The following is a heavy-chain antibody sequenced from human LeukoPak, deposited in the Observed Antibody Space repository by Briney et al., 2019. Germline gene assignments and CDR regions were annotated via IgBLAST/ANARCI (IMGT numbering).Heavy chain of an antibody. CDR1: GGPFSGYY. CDR2: INHSGRT. CDR3: ARGRASYDFWSGYLFDY. Sequence: SETLSLTCAVYGGPFSGYYWSWIRQSPGKGLEWIGEINHSGRTNYNPSLKSRVTISVDTSKNQFSLKLSSVPAADTAVYYCARGRASYDFWSGYLFDYWGQGTLVTVSS. J-gene: IGHJ4*02. V-gene: IGHV4-34*01. D-gene: IGHD3-3*01.